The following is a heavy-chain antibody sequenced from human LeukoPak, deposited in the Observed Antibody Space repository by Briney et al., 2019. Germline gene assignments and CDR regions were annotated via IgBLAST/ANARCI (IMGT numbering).Heavy chain of an antibody. V-gene: IGHV3-21*06. J-gene: IGHJ4*02. CDR1: GFTFSSYS. CDR2: ITSSGNYI. CDR3: ARRSTGNFDF. Sequence: GGSLRLSCAASGFTFSSYSMNWVRQAPGKGLEWVSSITSSGNYIYYADSVKGRFTISRDNPKNSLFLQMNGLRAEDTAVYYCARRSTGNFDFWGQGTLVTVSS.